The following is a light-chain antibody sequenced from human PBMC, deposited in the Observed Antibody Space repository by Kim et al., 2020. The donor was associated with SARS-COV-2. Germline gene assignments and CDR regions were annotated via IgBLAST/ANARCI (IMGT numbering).Light chain of an antibody. CDR2: DVS. CDR1: SSDVGGYSY. Sequence: QSALTQPRSVSGSPGQSVTISCTGTSSDVGGYSYVSWYQQHPGKAPKLLIYDVSKRPSGVPDRFSGSKYGNAAPLTISGLQAEDEADYYCCSYAGSYTYVFGTGTKVTVL. J-gene: IGLJ1*01. CDR3: CSYAGSYTYV. V-gene: IGLV2-11*01.